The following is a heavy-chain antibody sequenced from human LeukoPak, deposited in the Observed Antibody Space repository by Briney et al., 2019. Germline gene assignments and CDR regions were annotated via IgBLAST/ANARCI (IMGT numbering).Heavy chain of an antibody. V-gene: IGHV3-11*01. D-gene: IGHD6-19*01. CDR3: ARVVYNGAWYFDY. CDR2: TTGSGSVI. Sequence: PGGSLRLSCAASGFTFSDYYMSWIRQAPGKGLEWVSYTTGSGSVIYYADSLKGRFAISRDNAKNSLYLQMNSLRAEDTAVYYCARVVYNGAWYFDYWGQGTLVTVSS. CDR1: GFTFSDYY. J-gene: IGHJ4*02.